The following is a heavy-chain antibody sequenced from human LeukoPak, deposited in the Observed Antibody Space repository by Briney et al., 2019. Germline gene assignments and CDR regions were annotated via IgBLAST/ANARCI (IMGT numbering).Heavy chain of an antibody. D-gene: IGHD2-15*01. CDR2: IIPIFGTA. V-gene: IGHV1-69*13. Sequence: SVKVSCKASGGTFSSYAISWVRQAPGQGLEWMGGIIPIFGTANYAQKFQGRVTITADESTSTAYMELSSLRSEDTAVYYCARMAAPLLRGIVVVVAASNWFDPWGQGTLVTVSS. J-gene: IGHJ5*02. CDR3: ARMAAPLLRGIVVVVAASNWFDP. CDR1: GGTFSSYA.